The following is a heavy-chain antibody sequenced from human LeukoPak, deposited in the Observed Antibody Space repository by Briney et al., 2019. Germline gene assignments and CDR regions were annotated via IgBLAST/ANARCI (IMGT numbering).Heavy chain of an antibody. J-gene: IGHJ4*02. CDR2: IYYSGGT. Sequence: PSETLSFTCTVSGGSISSYYWSWIRQPPGKGLEWIGYIYYSGGTNYNPSLKSRVTISVDTSKNQFSLKLSSVTAADTAVYYCARVRDYDFWSGPDAYYFDYWGQGTLVTVSS. D-gene: IGHD3-3*01. CDR1: GGSISSYY. CDR3: ARVRDYDFWSGPDAYYFDY. V-gene: IGHV4-59*01.